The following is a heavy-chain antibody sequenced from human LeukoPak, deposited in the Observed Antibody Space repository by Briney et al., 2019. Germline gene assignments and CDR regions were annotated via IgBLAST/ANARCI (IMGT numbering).Heavy chain of an antibody. CDR1: GFTFSSYV. CDR2: ISDSGGGT. D-gene: IGHD5-24*01. V-gene: IGHV3-23*01. Sequence: GGSLRLSCAASGFTFSSYVMNWVRQAPGKGLEWVSAISDSGGGTYYADSVKGRFTISRDNSKNTLYLQMNSLRAEDTAVYYCTREEIGPFDPWGQGTLVTVSS. J-gene: IGHJ5*02. CDR3: TREEIGPFDP.